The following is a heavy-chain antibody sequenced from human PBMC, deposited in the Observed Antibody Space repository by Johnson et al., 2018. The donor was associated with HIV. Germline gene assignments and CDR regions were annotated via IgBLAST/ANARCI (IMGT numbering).Heavy chain of an antibody. CDR1: GFTFSSYA. J-gene: IGHJ3*02. V-gene: IGHV3-30-3*01. Sequence: VQLVESGGGLVQPGGSLRLSCAASGFTFSSYAMHWVRQAPGKGLEWVAVISYDGSNKYYADSVKGRFTISRDNAKTSLYLQMNSLRAEDPAVYYCAKDQSLLAAPPDAFDIWGQGTMVTVSS. D-gene: IGHD6-6*01. CDR3: AKDQSLLAAPPDAFDI. CDR2: ISYDGSNK.